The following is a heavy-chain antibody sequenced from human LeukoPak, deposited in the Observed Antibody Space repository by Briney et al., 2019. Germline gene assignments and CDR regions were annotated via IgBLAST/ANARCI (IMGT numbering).Heavy chain of an antibody. Sequence: PGGSLRLSCVASGFTGSSHYMSWVRQAPGKGLEWVSVIYSGGSTFYADSVKGRFTISRDNSKNTLYLQINSLRAEDTAVYYCAREVPGVNAAFDYWGQGTLVTVSS. J-gene: IGHJ4*02. D-gene: IGHD7-27*01. CDR1: GFTGSSHY. CDR3: AREVPGVNAAFDY. V-gene: IGHV3-53*01. CDR2: IYSGGST.